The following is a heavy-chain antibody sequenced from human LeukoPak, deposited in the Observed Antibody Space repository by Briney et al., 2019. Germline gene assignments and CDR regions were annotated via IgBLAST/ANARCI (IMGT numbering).Heavy chain of an antibody. D-gene: IGHD2-21*02. CDR2: INHSGST. V-gene: IGHV4-34*01. CDR3: ARDVPPGDPEHGMDV. J-gene: IGHJ6*02. Sequence: SETLSLTCAVYGGSFSGYYWSWIRQPPGKGLEWIGEINHSGSTNYNPSLKSRVTISVDTSKNQFSLKLSSVTAADTAVYYCARDVPPGDPEHGMDVWGQGTTVTVSS. CDR1: GGSFSGYY.